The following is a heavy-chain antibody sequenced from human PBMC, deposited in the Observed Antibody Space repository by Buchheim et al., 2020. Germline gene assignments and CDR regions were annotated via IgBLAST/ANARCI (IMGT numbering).Heavy chain of an antibody. CDR3: ATNQTLRHDHYVLDV. Sequence: EVQLVESGGGLVQPGGSLRLSCAASGFTFSSYAMSWVRQTPGKGLEWVSNIGTSAGSTTYADSVKGRFTLFRDNSRNTLFLQMNSLRAEDTAVYYCATNQTLRHDHYVLDVWGQGTT. CDR1: GFTFSSYA. V-gene: IGHV3-23*04. CDR2: IGTSAGST. D-gene: IGHD1-1*01. J-gene: IGHJ6*02.